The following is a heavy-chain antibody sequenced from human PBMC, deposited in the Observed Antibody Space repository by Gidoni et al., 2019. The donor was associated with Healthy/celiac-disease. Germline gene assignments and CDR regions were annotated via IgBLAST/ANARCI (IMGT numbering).Heavy chain of an antibody. CDR3: ARGSRDGYNSSEYYFDY. Sequence: QVQLVQSGAAVKKPGASVKVSCRASGYTFTGYDMHWVRQAPGQGLEWMGWINPNSGGTNYAQKFQGWVTMTRDTSISTAYMELSRLRSDDTAVYYCARGSRDGYNSSEYYFDYWGQGTLVTVSS. CDR2: INPNSGGT. V-gene: IGHV1-2*04. J-gene: IGHJ4*02. CDR1: GYTFTGYD. D-gene: IGHD5-12*01.